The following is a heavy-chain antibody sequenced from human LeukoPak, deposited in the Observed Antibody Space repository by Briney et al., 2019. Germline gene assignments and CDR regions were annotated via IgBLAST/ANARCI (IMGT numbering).Heavy chain of an antibody. Sequence: PSETLSLTCTVSGVSISSLSWSWIRQPPGGGLESIGYISNTGATNYNPSLKSRVTSSVDTSNNEVSLKVTSVNAADTAVYYCARGSDSYGYPYYYYYYMDVWGKGTTVTVSS. CDR1: GVSISSLS. J-gene: IGHJ6*03. CDR3: ARGSDSYGYPYYYYYYMDV. V-gene: IGHV4-59*11. CDR2: ISNTGAT. D-gene: IGHD5-18*01.